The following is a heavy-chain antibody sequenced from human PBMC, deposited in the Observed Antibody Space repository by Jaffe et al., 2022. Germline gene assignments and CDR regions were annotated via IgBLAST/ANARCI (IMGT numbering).Heavy chain of an antibody. CDR2: IYWDDDK. CDR1: GFSLSTSGVG. Sequence: QITLKESGPTLVKPTQTLTLTCTFSGFSLSTSGVGVGWIRQPPGKALEWLALIYWDDDKRYSPSLKSRLTITKDTSKNQVVLTMTNMDPVDTATYYCAHRLNRAKNRHSYGRDYYFDYWGQGTLVTVSS. CDR3: AHRLNRAKNRHSYGRDYYFDY. V-gene: IGHV2-5*02. J-gene: IGHJ4*02. D-gene: IGHD5-18*01.